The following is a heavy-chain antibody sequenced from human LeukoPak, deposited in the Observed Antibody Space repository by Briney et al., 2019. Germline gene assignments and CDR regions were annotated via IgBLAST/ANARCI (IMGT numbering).Heavy chain of an antibody. CDR2: INHSGSA. CDR1: GGSFSGYY. V-gene: IGHV4-34*01. D-gene: IGHD4-17*01. CDR3: ARARYDDSIDY. Sequence: SETLSLTCTVSGGSFSGYYCTWIRQPPGKGLEWIGEINHSGSANYNPSLKSRVTISLDTSKNQFSLKLSSVTAAATAVYYCARARYDDSIDYWGQGTLVTVSS. J-gene: IGHJ4*02.